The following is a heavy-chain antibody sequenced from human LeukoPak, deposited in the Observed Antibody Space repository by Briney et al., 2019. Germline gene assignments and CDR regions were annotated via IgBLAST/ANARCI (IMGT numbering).Heavy chain of an antibody. J-gene: IGHJ3*02. D-gene: IGHD2-2*01. V-gene: IGHV4-59*01. CDR1: GGSISNNY. Sequence: KSSETLSLTCSVSGGSISNNYWSWIRQPPGKGLEWIGYIYNSGSTNYNSSLESRVTTSVDTSKNQFSLKLSSVTAADTAVYYCARRSCTSTTCYDAFDIWGQGTMVTVSS. CDR3: ARRSCTSTTCYDAFDI. CDR2: IYNSGST.